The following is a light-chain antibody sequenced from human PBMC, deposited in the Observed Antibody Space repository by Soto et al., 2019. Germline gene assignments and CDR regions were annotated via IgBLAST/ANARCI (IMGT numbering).Light chain of an antibody. V-gene: IGKV1-39*01. CDR3: QQSNTVPNT. J-gene: IGKJ5*01. CDR1: ERIKSY. Sequence: DTQMTQSPSSLSASVGDRVTISCRASERIKSYLNWYQQKPGKAPKLLIYGVSNLQSGVPSRFNGSVSGTVFTLTISSLQPEDFATYYCQQSNTVPNTFGQGTRLEIK. CDR2: GVS.